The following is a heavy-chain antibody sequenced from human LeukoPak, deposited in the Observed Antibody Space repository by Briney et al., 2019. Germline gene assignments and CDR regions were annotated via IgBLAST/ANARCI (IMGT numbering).Heavy chain of an antibody. CDR3: ARDHRITMVRGVTGMDV. CDR2: ISSSSSYI. Sequence: GGSLRLSCAASGFTFSSYSMNWVRQAPGKGLEWVSSISSSSSYIYYADSVNGRFTISRDNAKNSLYLQMNSLRAEDTAVYYCARDHRITMVRGVTGMDVWGQGTTVTVSS. J-gene: IGHJ6*02. D-gene: IGHD3-10*01. V-gene: IGHV3-21*01. CDR1: GFTFSSYS.